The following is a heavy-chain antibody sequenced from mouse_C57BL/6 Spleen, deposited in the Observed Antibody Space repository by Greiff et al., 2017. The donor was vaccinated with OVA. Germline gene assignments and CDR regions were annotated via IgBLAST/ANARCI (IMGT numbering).Heavy chain of an antibody. CDR3: ARHDSTGLYDAMDY. Sequence: EVMLVESGGDLVKPGGSLKLSCAASGFTFSSYGMSWVRQTPDKRLEWVATISSGGSYPYSPDSVTGRFPISRENDKNTLYLQMSSLKSEDTDTYYCARHDSTGLYDAMDYWGQGTLVTVSS. D-gene: IGHD2-4*01. CDR2: ISSGGSYP. CDR1: GFTFSSYG. J-gene: IGHJ4*01. V-gene: IGHV5-6*01.